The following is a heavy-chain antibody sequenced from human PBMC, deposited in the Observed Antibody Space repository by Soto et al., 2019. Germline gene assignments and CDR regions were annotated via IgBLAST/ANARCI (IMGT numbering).Heavy chain of an antibody. CDR2: MSHSGGT. D-gene: IGHD1-1*01. CDR1: GGFVSSGSYY. V-gene: IGHV4-34*01. J-gene: IGHJ3*02. Sequence: QVQLQQWGAGLLKPSETLSLTCAVYGGFVSSGSYYWSWIRKPPGKGLGWIGEMSHSGGTHFNPSLKSRVTISVDTSKNQFSLKMSSVTAADTALYYCARVERGTATTVVDAFDIWGPGTMVTVSS. CDR3: ARVERGTATTVVDAFDI.